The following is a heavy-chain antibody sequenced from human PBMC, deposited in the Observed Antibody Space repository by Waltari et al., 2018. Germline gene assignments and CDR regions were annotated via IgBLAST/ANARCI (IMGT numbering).Heavy chain of an antibody. Sequence: EVQLVESGGGLVQPGGSLRLSCAASGFTFSSYWMHWVRQAPGKGLVWVSRIYPDSSKTRFADSVKGRFTISRDNAKNTVYLQMNSLRADDTAMYYCTRDPSHCTNGVCYPDYWGQGTLVTVSS. D-gene: IGHD2-8*01. V-gene: IGHV3-74*01. J-gene: IGHJ4*02. CDR2: IYPDSSKT. CDR1: GFTFSSYW. CDR3: TRDPSHCTNGVCYPDY.